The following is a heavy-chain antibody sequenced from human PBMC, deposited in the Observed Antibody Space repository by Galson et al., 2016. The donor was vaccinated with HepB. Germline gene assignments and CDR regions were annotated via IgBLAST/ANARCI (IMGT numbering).Heavy chain of an antibody. J-gene: IGHJ4*01. CDR1: GFTFSDYF. CDR2: ISDVSRTI. Sequence: SLRLSCATSGFTFSDYFMTWVRQSPGKGLEWIAYISDVSRTIYYAHSVKGRFTISRDNSEKSLFLQMSGLRADDTAVYYCARLGQWVDDYGDYWGQGTLVTVSS. V-gene: IGHV3-11*01. D-gene: IGHD5-12*01. CDR3: ARLGQWVDDYGDY.